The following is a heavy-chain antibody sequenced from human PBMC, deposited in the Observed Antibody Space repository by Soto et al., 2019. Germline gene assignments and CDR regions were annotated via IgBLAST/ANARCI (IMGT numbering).Heavy chain of an antibody. J-gene: IGHJ1*01. CDR2: INPKSGGT. V-gene: IGHV1-2*02. D-gene: IGHD3-22*01. CDR1: GDTFTANY. CDR3: ARHALVVVKVPGY. Sequence: ASVKVSCKASGDTFTANYIHWVRQAPGQGFESMGWINPKSGGTNYPQKFQGRVTMTTDTSTSPAYMAPRSLRSNDTALFSCARHALVVVKVPGYWGEGTLVTVS.